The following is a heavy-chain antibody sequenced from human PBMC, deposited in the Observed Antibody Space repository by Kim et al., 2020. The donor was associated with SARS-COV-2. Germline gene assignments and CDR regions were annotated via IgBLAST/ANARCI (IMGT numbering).Heavy chain of an antibody. Sequence: ASVKVSCKASGYTFTSYAMHWVRQAPGQRLEWMGWINAGNGNTKYSQKFQGRVTITRDTSASTAYMELSSLRSEDTAVYYCARGLGSRGYSYGSRGSQFGSGNWFDPWGQGTLVTVSS. CDR1: GYTFTSYA. CDR3: ARGLGSRGYSYGSRGSQFGSGNWFDP. J-gene: IGHJ5*02. V-gene: IGHV1-3*01. D-gene: IGHD5-18*01. CDR2: INAGNGNT.